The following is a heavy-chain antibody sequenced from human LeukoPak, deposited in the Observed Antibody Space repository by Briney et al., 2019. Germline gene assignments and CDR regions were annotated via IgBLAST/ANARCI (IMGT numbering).Heavy chain of an antibody. D-gene: IGHD2-21*02. V-gene: IGHV1-8*01. CDR2: MNPNSGNT. Sequence: ASVKVSCKASGYTLTSYDINWVRQATGQGLEWMGWMNPNSGNTGYAQKFQGRVTMTRNTSISTAYMELSSLRSEDTAVYCCARGRLYCGGDCYSEADYWGQGTLVTVSS. CDR1: GYTLTSYD. CDR3: ARGRLYCGGDCYSEADY. J-gene: IGHJ4*02.